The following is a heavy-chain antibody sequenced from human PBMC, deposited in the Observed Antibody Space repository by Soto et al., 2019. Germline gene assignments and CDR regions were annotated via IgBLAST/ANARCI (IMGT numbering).Heavy chain of an antibody. CDR3: ARESEDLTSNFDY. CDR2: ISSTTNYI. CDR1: GFTFTRHS. V-gene: IGHV3-21*06. Sequence: EVQLVESGGGLVKPGGSLRLSCAASGFTFTRHSMNWVRQAPGKGLEWVSSISSTTNYIYYGDSMKGRFTISRDNAKNSLYLEMNSLRAEDTAVYYCARESEDLTSNFDYWGQGTLVTVSP. J-gene: IGHJ4*02.